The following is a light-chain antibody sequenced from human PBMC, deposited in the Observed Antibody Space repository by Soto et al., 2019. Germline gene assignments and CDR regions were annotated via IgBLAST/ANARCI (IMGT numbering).Light chain of an antibody. CDR2: EGT. CDR1: SSDVGTYNL. Sequence: QSVLTQPASVSGSPGQSITISCTGTSSDVGTYNLVSWYQQHPGKAPKLMVYEGTKRPSGVSNRFSGSKSGNTASLTISGLQAEDEADYYCCSYVGSSTDVFGTGTKATVL. CDR3: CSYVGSSTDV. J-gene: IGLJ1*01. V-gene: IGLV2-23*01.